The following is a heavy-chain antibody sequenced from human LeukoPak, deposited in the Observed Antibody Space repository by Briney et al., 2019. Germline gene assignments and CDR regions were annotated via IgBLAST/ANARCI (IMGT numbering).Heavy chain of an antibody. Sequence: GASVKVSCKASGGTFSSYAISWVRQAPGQGLEWMGGIIPIFGTANYAQKFQGRVTITADESTSTAYMELRSLRSDDTAVYYCARDWDYSRSTDTFDIWGQGTLVTVSS. CDR2: IIPIFGTA. D-gene: IGHD6-6*01. CDR3: ARDWDYSRSTDTFDI. CDR1: GGTFSSYA. V-gene: IGHV1-69*01. J-gene: IGHJ3*02.